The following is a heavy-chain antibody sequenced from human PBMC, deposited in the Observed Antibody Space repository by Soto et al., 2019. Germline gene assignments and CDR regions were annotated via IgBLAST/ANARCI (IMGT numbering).Heavy chain of an antibody. Sequence: QVQLVQSGAEVKKPGASVKVSCKASGYTFTSYDINWVRQATGQGLEWMGWMNPNSGHTGYAQKCQGRVTMTRNTSISTAYIELSSMRSEDTAVYYGARERSSGWLDYWGQGTLVTVSS. D-gene: IGHD6-19*01. CDR1: GYTFTSYD. V-gene: IGHV1-8*01. CDR2: MNPNSGHT. CDR3: ARERSSGWLDY. J-gene: IGHJ4*02.